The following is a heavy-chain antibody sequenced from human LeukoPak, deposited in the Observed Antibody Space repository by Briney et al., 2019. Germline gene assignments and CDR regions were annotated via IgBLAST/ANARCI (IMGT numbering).Heavy chain of an antibody. V-gene: IGHV3-7*01. CDR2: IKQDGNEK. J-gene: IGHJ6*03. Sequence: PGGSLRLSCAASGFTFSIYSMSWVRQAPGKGLEWVANIKQDGNEKYYVDSVKGRFTISRDNAKNSLYLQMNSLRAEDMAVYYCARDHIAVVPTATGDYYYYYMDVWGKGTTVTVSS. CDR1: GFTFSIYS. D-gene: IGHD2-2*01. CDR3: ARDHIAVVPTATGDYYYYYMDV.